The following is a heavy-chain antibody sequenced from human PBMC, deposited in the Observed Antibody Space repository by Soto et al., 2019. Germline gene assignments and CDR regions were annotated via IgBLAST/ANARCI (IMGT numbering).Heavy chain of an antibody. V-gene: IGHV3-23*01. J-gene: IGHJ4*02. CDR1: GFTFSSYA. D-gene: IGHD6-13*01. Sequence: EVQLLESGGGLVQPGGSLRLSCAASGFTFSSYAMSWVRQAPGKGLEWVSAISGSGSNTYYADSVKGRFTITRDNSKNTLYLQMNSLRPEDRAVYYSAKGRVSSWYYPFAYWGQGTLVNVSS. CDR2: ISGSGSNT. CDR3: AKGRVSSWYYPFAY.